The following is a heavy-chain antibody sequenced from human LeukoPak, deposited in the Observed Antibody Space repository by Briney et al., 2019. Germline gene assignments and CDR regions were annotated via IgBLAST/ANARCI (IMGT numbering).Heavy chain of an antibody. V-gene: IGHV3-7*01. Sequence: GGSLRLSCAVSGFTITNYWMSWVRQAPGKGLEWVASIKQDGSVGFYVDSVKGRFTISRDSAKNSLYLQMNSLRDEDTAVYYCVRDPLDYWGQGTLVTVSS. CDR3: VRDPLDY. CDR2: IKQDGSVG. CDR1: GFTITNYW. J-gene: IGHJ4*02.